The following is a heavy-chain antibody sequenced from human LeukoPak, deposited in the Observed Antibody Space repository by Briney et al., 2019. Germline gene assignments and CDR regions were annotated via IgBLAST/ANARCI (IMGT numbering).Heavy chain of an antibody. V-gene: IGHV3-23*01. CDR3: ARAMGTYYDILTGYYAGYYYYMDV. D-gene: IGHD3-9*01. CDR1: GFTFSSYA. CDR2: ISGSGDST. J-gene: IGHJ6*03. Sequence: GGSLRLSCAASGFTFSSYAMSWVRQAPGKGLEWVSGISGSGDSTYYADSVKGRFTISRDNSKNTQFLQMNSLRAEDTAVYYCARAMGTYYDILTGYYAGYYYYMDVWGKGTTVTISS.